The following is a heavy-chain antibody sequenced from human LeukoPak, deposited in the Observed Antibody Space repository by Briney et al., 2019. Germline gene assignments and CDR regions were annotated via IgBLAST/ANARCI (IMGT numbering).Heavy chain of an antibody. V-gene: IGHV4-34*01. CDR1: GGSFSGYY. CDR3: ARGVRDGVLLWFRELLFDY. D-gene: IGHD3-10*01. J-gene: IGHJ4*02. Sequence: SETLSLTCAVYGGSFSGYYWSWIRQPPGKGLEWIGEINHSGSTNYNPSLKSRVTISVDTSKNQFSLKLSSVTAADTAVYYCARGVRDGVLLWFRELLFDYWGQGTLVTVSS. CDR2: INHSGST.